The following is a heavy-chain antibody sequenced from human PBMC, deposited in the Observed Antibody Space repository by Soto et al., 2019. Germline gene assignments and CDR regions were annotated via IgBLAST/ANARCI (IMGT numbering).Heavy chain of an antibody. J-gene: IGHJ4*03. CDR3: ARRSENYFDY. V-gene: IGHV1-69*12. Sequence: QVQVEQSGAEVKKPGSSVKVSCKASGGAFNSHVITWVRQDPGLGLEWMGGIIPIFGTVNYAQMFQDRVTITADESTSTVYMEMSSLRYDDTGVYYCARRSENYFDYWGPGTLVTVSS. D-gene: IGHD3-10*01. CDR1: GGAFNSHV. CDR2: IIPIFGTV.